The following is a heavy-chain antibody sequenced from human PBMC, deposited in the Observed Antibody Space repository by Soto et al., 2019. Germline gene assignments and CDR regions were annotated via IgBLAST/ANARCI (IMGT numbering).Heavy chain of an antibody. D-gene: IGHD3-3*01. V-gene: IGHV3-74*01. CDR3: AQDRSGDLDS. J-gene: IGHJ5*01. Sequence: EVQLVESGGGLVQPGGSLRLSCAASGFTFSRYWMHWVRQDPGKGLVWVSRINSDGSSTIYADSVKGRFTISRDNTKNTLYLQMNSLRVEDTAVYYCAQDRSGDLDSWGQGTLVTVSS. CDR2: INSDGSST. CDR1: GFTFSRYW.